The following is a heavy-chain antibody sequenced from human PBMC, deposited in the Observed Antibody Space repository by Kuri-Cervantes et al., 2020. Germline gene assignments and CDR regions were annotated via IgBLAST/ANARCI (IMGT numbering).Heavy chain of an antibody. CDR2: ISSSSSTI. J-gene: IGHJ4*02. V-gene: IGHV3-48*04. CDR1: GFTFVHHS. CDR3: ARGRYGGNSLGLDY. Sequence: GESLKISCAASGFTFVHHSMNWVRQAPGKGLEWVSYISSSSSTIYYADSVKGRFTISRDNAKNSLYLRMNSLRAEDTAVYYCARGRYGGNSLGLDYWGQGTLVTVSS. D-gene: IGHD4-23*01.